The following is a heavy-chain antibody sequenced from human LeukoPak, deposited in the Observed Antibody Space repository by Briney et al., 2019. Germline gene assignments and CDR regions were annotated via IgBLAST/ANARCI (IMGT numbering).Heavy chain of an antibody. CDR2: ISSSGSTI. J-gene: IGHJ6*02. CDR1: GFTFSSYE. Sequence: GGSLRLSCAASGFTFSSYEMNWVRQAPGKGLEWVSYISSSGSTIYYADSVKGRFTISRDNAKNSLYLQMNSLRAEDTAVYYCARDLTAAGHYYYYGMDVWGQGTKVTVSS. D-gene: IGHD6-13*01. CDR3: ARDLTAAGHYYYYGMDV. V-gene: IGHV3-48*03.